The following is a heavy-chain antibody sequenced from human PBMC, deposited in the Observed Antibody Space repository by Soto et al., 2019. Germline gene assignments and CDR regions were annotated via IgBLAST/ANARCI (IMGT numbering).Heavy chain of an antibody. V-gene: IGHV4-39*01. CDR2: IYYSGST. CDR1: GGSISSSSYY. J-gene: IGHJ3*02. D-gene: IGHD2-2*01. Sequence: SETLSLTCTVSGGSISSSSYYWGWIRQPPGKGLEWIGSIYYSGSTYYNPSLKSRVTISVDTSKNQFSLKLSSVTAADTAVYYCAGDRVVVPAAGNHAFDSWGQGTMVTVSS. CDR3: AGDRVVVPAAGNHAFDS.